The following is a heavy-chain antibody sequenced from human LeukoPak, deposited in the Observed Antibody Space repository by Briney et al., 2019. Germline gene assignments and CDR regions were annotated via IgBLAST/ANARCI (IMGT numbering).Heavy chain of an antibody. CDR1: GFPFSSYY. CDR3: VRENHGSFDY. Sequence: KPGGSLRLSCAASGFPFSSYYVNWVRQAPGKGLEWVSCISSRSTYIFYSDSARGRFAISRDDARNSLHLQLNSLRAEDTAVYYCVRENHGSFDYWGQGSLVTVSS. CDR2: ISSRSTYI. J-gene: IGHJ4*02. V-gene: IGHV3-21*01. D-gene: IGHD1-14*01.